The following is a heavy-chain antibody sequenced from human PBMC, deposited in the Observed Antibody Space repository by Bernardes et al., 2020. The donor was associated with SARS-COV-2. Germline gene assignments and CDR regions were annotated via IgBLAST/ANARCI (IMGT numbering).Heavy chain of an antibody. V-gene: IGHV4-30-2*01. J-gene: IGHJ4*02. Sequence: SETLSLTCAVSGGSIRTGDYSWSWIRQPPGKGLEWIGYIYQRGTTYYNPSLKSRVTISLDRSKTHFSLNLSSVTAADTAMYYCARGTLTSRATYYFDSWGQGTLVTVS. CDR2: IYQRGTT. CDR1: GGSIRTGDYS. CDR3: ARGTLTSRATYYFDS.